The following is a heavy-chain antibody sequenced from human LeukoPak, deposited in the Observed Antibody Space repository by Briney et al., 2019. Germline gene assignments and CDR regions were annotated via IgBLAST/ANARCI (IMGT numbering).Heavy chain of an antibody. CDR1: GYSISSGYY. Sequence: SETLSLTCTVSGYSISSGYYWGWIRQPPGKGLEWIGSIYHSGSTYYNPSLKSRVTISVDTSKNQFSLKLSSVTAADTAVYYCARDKTGRDTAMVTLYYYYMDVWGKGTTVTISS. D-gene: IGHD5-18*01. CDR2: IYHSGST. J-gene: IGHJ6*03. CDR3: ARDKTGRDTAMVTLYYYYMDV. V-gene: IGHV4-38-2*02.